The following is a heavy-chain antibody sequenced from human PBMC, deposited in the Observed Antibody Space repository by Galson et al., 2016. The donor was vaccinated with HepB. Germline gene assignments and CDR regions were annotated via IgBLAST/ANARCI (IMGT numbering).Heavy chain of an antibody. CDR1: GGSISFDGYY. CDR2: VYSGGST. J-gene: IGHJ4*02. D-gene: IGHD2-21*02. CDR3: TRRVVTAIDVYYFDY. V-gene: IGHV4-39*01. Sequence: ETLSLTCTVSGGSISFDGYYWGWVRQSPGKGLEWIGNVYSGGSTFYNPSLRSRVTISVDTSKNQFSLRLKSVTAADTAVYYCTRRVVTAIDVYYFDYWGQGTLVTVSS.